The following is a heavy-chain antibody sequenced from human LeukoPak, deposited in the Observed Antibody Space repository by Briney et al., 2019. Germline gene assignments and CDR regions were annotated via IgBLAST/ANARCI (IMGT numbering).Heavy chain of an antibody. CDR1: GFSFSTYD. CDR3: ARGLKNSIPYWYFDL. Sequence: GGSLRLSCAASGFSFSTYDMHWVRQAPGKGLEYVSAISSNGGSTYYASSVKGRFTISRDNSKSTLYLQMGSLRAEDMAVYYCARGLKNSIPYWYFDLWGRGTLVTVSS. J-gene: IGHJ2*01. V-gene: IGHV3-64*01. CDR2: ISSNGGST. D-gene: IGHD1-7*01.